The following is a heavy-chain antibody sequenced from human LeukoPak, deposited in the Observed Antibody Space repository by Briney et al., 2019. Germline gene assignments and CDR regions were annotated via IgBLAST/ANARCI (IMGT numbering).Heavy chain of an antibody. CDR1: GGSVSSYY. Sequence: PSETLSLTCTVSGGSVSSYYWSWTRQRAGKGLEWIGRIYTSGSTNYNPSLKSRVTMSVDTSKNQFSLKLSSVTAADTAVYYCARDASSSWYNYFDYWGQGTLVTVSS. J-gene: IGHJ4*02. D-gene: IGHD6-13*01. CDR3: ARDASSSWYNYFDY. CDR2: IYTSGST. V-gene: IGHV4-4*07.